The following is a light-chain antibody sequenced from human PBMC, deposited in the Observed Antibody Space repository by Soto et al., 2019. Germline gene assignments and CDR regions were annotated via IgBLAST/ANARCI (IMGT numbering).Light chain of an antibody. CDR2: PAS. Sequence: DIQMPQSPSSVSASIGDRVIITCRASQDIGTWLAWYQQKPGQVPNLLMYPASTLHSGVPSRFSGSGSGTEFTLTISSLQPEDFATYYCQQANSFPPWTFGQGTKV. CDR1: QDIGTW. V-gene: IGKV1-12*01. CDR3: QQANSFPPWT. J-gene: IGKJ1*01.